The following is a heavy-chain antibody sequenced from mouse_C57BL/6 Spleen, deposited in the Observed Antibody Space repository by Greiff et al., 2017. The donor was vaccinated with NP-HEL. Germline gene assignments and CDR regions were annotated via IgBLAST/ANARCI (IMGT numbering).Heavy chain of an antibody. Sequence: QVQLQQSGAELARPGASVKLSCKASGYTFTSYGISWVKQRTGQGLEWIGEIYPRSGNTYYNEKFKGKATLTADKSSSTAYMELRSLTSEDSAVYFCASGTTVVAKDWYFEVWGTGTTVTVSS. J-gene: IGHJ1*03. V-gene: IGHV1-81*01. D-gene: IGHD1-1*01. CDR1: GYTFTSYG. CDR3: ASGTTVVAKDWYFEV. CDR2: IYPRSGNT.